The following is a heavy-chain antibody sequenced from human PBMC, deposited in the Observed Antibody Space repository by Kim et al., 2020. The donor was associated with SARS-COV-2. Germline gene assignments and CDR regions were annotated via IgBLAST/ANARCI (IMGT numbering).Heavy chain of an antibody. Sequence: ASVKVSCKASGYTFTSYDINWVRQATGQGLEWMGWMNPNSGNTGYAQKFQGRVTMTRNTSISTAYMELSSLRSEDTAVYYCARGRNYWFPGAFDYWGQGTLVTVSS. J-gene: IGHJ4*02. V-gene: IGHV1-8*01. CDR3: ARGRNYWFPGAFDY. D-gene: IGHD2-8*02. CDR1: GYTFTSYD. CDR2: MNPNSGNT.